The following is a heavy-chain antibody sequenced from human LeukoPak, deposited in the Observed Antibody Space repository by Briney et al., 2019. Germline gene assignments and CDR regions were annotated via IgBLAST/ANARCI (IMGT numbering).Heavy chain of an antibody. Sequence: GASVKVSCKASGYTFTSHGISWVRQAPGQGLEWTGWSSAYNGNTNYAQKFQGRVTMTTDTSTSTVYMELRSLRSDDTAVYYCARGDRAFDIWGQGTMVTVSS. CDR2: SSAYNGNT. D-gene: IGHD2-21*02. CDR1: GYTFTSHG. CDR3: ARGDRAFDI. V-gene: IGHV1-18*01. J-gene: IGHJ3*02.